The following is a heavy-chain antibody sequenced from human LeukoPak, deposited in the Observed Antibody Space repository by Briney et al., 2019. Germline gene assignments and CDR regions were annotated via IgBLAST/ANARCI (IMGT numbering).Heavy chain of an antibody. CDR2: MNPHSGET. V-gene: IGHV1-2*02. CDR3: ARGMDAEAFQN. Sequence: ASVTVSCTTSGYRFTSYPLHWVRQAPGQGLEWLGWMNPHSGETNNAQKFQGRVTMTRDTSISAAYMELSSLRSDDMAVYFCARGMDAEAFQNWGQGTLVIVSS. CDR1: GYRFTSYP. D-gene: IGHD2-2*03. J-gene: IGHJ1*01.